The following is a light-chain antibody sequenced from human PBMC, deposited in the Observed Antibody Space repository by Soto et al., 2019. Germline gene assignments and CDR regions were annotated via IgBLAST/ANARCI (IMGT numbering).Light chain of an antibody. Sequence: QSVLSQPASVSGSPGQSITISCTGAGSDVGTYNYVSWYQQHPGKAPKLIIYEVSNRPSGVSNRFSGSKSGNTASLTISGLQAEDEADYYCSSYTSSTDYVFGTGTKVTVL. CDR2: EVS. CDR1: GSDVGTYNY. V-gene: IGLV2-14*01. CDR3: SSYTSSTDYV. J-gene: IGLJ1*01.